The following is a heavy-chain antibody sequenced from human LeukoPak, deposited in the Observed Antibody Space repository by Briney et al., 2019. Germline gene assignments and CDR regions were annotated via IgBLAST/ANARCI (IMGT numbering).Heavy chain of an antibody. Sequence: SETLSLTCTVSGGSISSYYWSWIRQPPGKGLEWIGYIYYSGSTNYNPSLKSRVTISVDTSKNQFSLKLSSVTAADTAVYYCARAPTRLYDSSAYYFDYWGQGTLVTVSS. CDR1: GGSISSYY. CDR3: ARAPTRLYDSSAYYFDY. V-gene: IGHV4-59*01. J-gene: IGHJ4*02. D-gene: IGHD3-22*01. CDR2: IYYSGST.